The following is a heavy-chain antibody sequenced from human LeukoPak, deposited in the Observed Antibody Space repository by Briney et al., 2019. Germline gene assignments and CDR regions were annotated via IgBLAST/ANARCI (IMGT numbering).Heavy chain of an antibody. V-gene: IGHV3-30*04. CDR2: ISYDGSNK. J-gene: IGHJ3*02. D-gene: IGHD3-16*01. CDR1: GFTFSSYA. Sequence: PGGSLRLSCAASGFTFSSYAMHWVRQAPGKGLEWVAVISYDGSNKYYAGSVKGRFTISRDNSKNTLYLQMNSLRAEDTAVYYCARDSMITFGGVIGVFDIWGQGTMVTVSS. CDR3: ARDSMITFGGVIGVFDI.